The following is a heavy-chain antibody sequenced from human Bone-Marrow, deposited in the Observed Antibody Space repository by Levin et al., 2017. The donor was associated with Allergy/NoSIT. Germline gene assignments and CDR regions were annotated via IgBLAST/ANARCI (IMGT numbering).Heavy chain of an antibody. CDR1: GFTFSRYG. V-gene: IGHV3-33*07. CDR3: ARDGGCSGGRCNEWPFDY. CDR2: IWFDGTQK. J-gene: IGHJ4*02. D-gene: IGHD2-15*01. Sequence: PGGSLRLSCVASGFTFSRYGMYWVRQAPGKGLEWVAAIWFDGTQKYYVDSVKGRFTISRDNSKNTLYLQMNTLGAEDTAVYYCARDGGCSGGRCNEWPFDYWGQGTLVTVSS.